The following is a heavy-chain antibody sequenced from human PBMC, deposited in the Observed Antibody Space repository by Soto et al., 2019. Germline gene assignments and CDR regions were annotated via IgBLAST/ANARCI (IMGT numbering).Heavy chain of an antibody. V-gene: IGHV3-30*18. D-gene: IGHD3-3*01. J-gene: IGHJ4*02. CDR1: GFTFSSYG. CDR3: AKEITMFGVALAALDF. CDR2: ISYDGSNK. Sequence: GGSLRLSCAASGFTFSSYGMHWVRQAPGKGLEWVAVISYDGSNKYYADSVKGRFTISRDNSKNTLYLQMNSQRAEETAVYYGAKEITMFGVALAALDFWGQGTPVTVSS.